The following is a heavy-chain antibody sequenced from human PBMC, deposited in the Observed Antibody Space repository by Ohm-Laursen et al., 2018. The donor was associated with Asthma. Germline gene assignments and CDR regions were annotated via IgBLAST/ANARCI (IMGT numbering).Heavy chain of an antibody. D-gene: IGHD5-12*01. J-gene: IGHJ4*02. V-gene: IGHV3-30*18. CDR1: GFTFSSYG. CDR2: GGSYYDGGLK. CDR3: AKSGYSGYDYFAPFDY. Sequence: SLRLSCAASGFTFSSYGMHWVRQAPGKGLEWVAVGGSYYDGGLKYYADSVNGRFTVSRDDSKNTLYLQMNSLRAEDTALYYCAKSGYSGYDYFAPFDYWGQGTLVTVSS.